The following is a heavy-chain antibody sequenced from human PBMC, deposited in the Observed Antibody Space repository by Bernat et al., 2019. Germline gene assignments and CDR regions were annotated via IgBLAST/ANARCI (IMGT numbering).Heavy chain of an antibody. Sequence: QVQLQESGPGLVKPSQTLSLTCTVSGGSISSGSYYWSWIRQSAGRGLEWIGRIYTSGSTNYNPSLKSRVTMSVETSKKQGSLKLNSVTAADTAVYYCARGNDYFGMDVWGQGTTVTVSS. CDR1: GGSISSGSYY. CDR3: ARGNDYFGMDV. V-gene: IGHV4-61*02. CDR2: IYTSGST. J-gene: IGHJ6*02.